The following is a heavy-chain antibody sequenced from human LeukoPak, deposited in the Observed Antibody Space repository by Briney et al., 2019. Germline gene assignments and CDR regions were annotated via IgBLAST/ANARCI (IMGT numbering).Heavy chain of an antibody. D-gene: IGHD2-2*01. CDR2: INSDGSYT. Sequence: GGSLRLSCAASGFTFSNYWMHWVRQAPGKGLVWVSSINSDGSYTSYADSVKGRFTISRENAKNTLYLQMNSLRAEDTAVYYCARGGMPDHWGQGTPVTVSS. V-gene: IGHV3-74*01. CDR1: GFTFSNYW. CDR3: ARGGMPDH. J-gene: IGHJ4*02.